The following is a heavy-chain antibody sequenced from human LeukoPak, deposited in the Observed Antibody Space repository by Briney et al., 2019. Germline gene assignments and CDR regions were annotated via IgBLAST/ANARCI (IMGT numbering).Heavy chain of an antibody. D-gene: IGHD1-26*01. CDR3: AKGSSSGTYYNYFDY. J-gene: IGHJ4*02. CDR2: ISGSGGST. Sequence: ETLSLTCAVYGGSFSGYHWSWVRQAPGKGLEWVSAISGSGGSTYYADSVKGRFTISRDISKNTLSLQMNSLTAEDTAVYYCAKGSSSGTYYNYFDYWGQGTLVTVSS. V-gene: IGHV3-23*01. CDR1: GGSFSGYH.